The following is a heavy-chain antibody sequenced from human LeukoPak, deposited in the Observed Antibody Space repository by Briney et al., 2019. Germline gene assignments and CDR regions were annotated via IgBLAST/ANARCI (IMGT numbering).Heavy chain of an antibody. CDR2: ISAYNGNT. CDR3: AREGLGWELQGSFDY. J-gene: IGHJ4*02. CDR1: GYTFTSYG. D-gene: IGHD1-26*01. Sequence: ASVKVSCKASGYTFTSYGISRVRQAPGQGLEWMGWISAYNGNTNYAQKLQGRVTMTTDTSTSTAYMELRSLRSDDTAVYYCAREGLGWELQGSFDYWGQGTLVTVSS. V-gene: IGHV1-18*01.